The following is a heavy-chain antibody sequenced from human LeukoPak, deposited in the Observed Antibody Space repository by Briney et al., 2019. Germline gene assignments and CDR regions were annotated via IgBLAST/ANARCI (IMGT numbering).Heavy chain of an antibody. CDR3: ARAGRYSYGFLDDYYYYYYMDV. V-gene: IGHV4-34*01. J-gene: IGHJ6*03. CDR1: GGSFSGYY. D-gene: IGHD5-18*01. Sequence: SETLSLTCVVYGGSFSGYYWSWIRQPPGKGLEWIGEINHSGSTNYNPSLKSRVTISVDTSKNQFSLKLSSVTAADTAVYYCARAGRYSYGFLDDYYYYYYMDVWGKGTTVTVSS. CDR2: INHSGST.